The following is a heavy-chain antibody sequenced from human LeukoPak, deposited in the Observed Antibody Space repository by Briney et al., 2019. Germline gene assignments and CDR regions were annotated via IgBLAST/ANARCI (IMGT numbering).Heavy chain of an antibody. CDR2: IRSKANSYAT. V-gene: IGHV3-73*01. Sequence: GGSLRLSCAASGFTFSGSAMHWVRQASGKGLEWVGRIRSKANSYATAYAASVKGRFTISRDDSKNTAYLQMNSLKTEDTAVYYCTTRRVVVAATPDWDFDYWGQGTLVTVSS. D-gene: IGHD2-15*01. CDR3: TTRRVVVAATPDWDFDY. J-gene: IGHJ4*02. CDR1: GFTFSGSA.